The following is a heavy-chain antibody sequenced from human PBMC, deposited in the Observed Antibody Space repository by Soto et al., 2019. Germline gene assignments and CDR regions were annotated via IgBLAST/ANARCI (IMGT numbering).Heavy chain of an antibody. CDR2: ISYDGSNK. D-gene: IGHD4-17*01. Sequence: QVQLVESGGGVVQPGRSLRLSCAASGFTFSSYAMHWVRQAPGKGLEWVAVISYDGSNKYYADSVKGRFTISRDNSKNTLYLQMNRLRGEDTDVYYCARHDYGEYPPLTYFDYWGQGTLVTVSS. CDR3: ARHDYGEYPPLTYFDY. J-gene: IGHJ4*02. V-gene: IGHV3-30-3*01. CDR1: GFTFSSYA.